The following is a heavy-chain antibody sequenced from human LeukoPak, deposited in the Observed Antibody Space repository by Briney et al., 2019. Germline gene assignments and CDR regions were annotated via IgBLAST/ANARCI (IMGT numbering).Heavy chain of an antibody. Sequence: PGGSLRLSCAASGFTFSSYWMSWVRQAPGKGLEWVANIKQDRSEKYYVDSVKGRFTISRDNAKNSLYLQMNSLRAEDTAVYYCARAEPKSPPYYYDSSGPNDYWGQGTLVTVSS. J-gene: IGHJ4*02. CDR1: GFTFSSYW. D-gene: IGHD3-22*01. CDR2: IKQDRSEK. CDR3: ARAEPKSPPYYYDSSGPNDY. V-gene: IGHV3-7*01.